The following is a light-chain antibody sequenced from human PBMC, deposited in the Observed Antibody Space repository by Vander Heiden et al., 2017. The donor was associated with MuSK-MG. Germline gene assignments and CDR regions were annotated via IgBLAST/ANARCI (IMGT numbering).Light chain of an antibody. Sequence: IVLTQSPGTVSLSPGERATLSCRASLSLSSMYLAWYQQKPGQAPRLLIYAASNRATGIPDRFSGSGSGTEFTLTINRLEPEDFAVYYCQQDGSSWMFGQGTKVEIK. CDR1: LSLSSMY. V-gene: IGKV3-20*01. CDR2: AAS. J-gene: IGKJ1*01. CDR3: QQDGSSWM.